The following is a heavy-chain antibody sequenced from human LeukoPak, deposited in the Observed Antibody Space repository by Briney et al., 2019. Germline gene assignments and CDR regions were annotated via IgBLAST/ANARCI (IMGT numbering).Heavy chain of an antibody. CDR1: GFTFSSYE. CDR3: ARGSGSGYYYYMDV. J-gene: IGHJ6*03. CDR2: ISSSGSTI. D-gene: IGHD6-19*01. Sequence: GGSLRLSCAASGFTFSSYEMNWVRQAPGKGLEWVSYISSSGSTIYYADSVKGRFTISRDNAKNSLYLQMNSLRAEDTALYYCARGSGSGYYYYMDVWGKGTTVTVSS. V-gene: IGHV3-48*03.